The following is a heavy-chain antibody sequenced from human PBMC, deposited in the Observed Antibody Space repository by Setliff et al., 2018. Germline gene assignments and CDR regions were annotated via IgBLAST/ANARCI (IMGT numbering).Heavy chain of an antibody. Sequence: SETLSLTCTVSGGSISSSSYYWGWIRQPPGKGLEWIGSIYYRGSTYYNPSLKSRVTISVDTSKNRFSLKLSSVTAADTAVYYCARVLNWFDPWGQGTLVTVSS. CDR3: ARVLNWFDP. CDR2: IYYRGST. J-gene: IGHJ5*02. CDR1: GGSISSSSYY. D-gene: IGHD1-26*01. V-gene: IGHV4-39*07.